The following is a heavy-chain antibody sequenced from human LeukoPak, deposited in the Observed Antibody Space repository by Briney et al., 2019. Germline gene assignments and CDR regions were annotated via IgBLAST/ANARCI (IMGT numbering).Heavy chain of an antibody. CDR2: IWYDGSNK. J-gene: IGHJ4*02. D-gene: IGHD6-13*01. CDR3: ARAWPRGYYFDY. Sequence: GGSLRLSCAASGFTFSSYGMHWVRQAPGKGLEWVAVIWYDGSNKYYADSVKGRFTISRDNSKNTLYLQMNSLRAEDTAVYYCARAWPRGYYFDYWGQGTLVTVSS. CDR1: GFTFSSYG. V-gene: IGHV3-33*01.